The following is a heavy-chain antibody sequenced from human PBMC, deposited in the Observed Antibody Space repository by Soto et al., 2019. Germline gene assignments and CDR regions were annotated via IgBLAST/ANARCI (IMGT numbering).Heavy chain of an antibody. J-gene: IGHJ4*02. D-gene: IGHD5-12*01. V-gene: IGHV4-59*01. CDR2: VYYDGHT. CDR3: ARDLFGGYCLDY. CDR1: GGSINTNF. Sequence: SETLSLTCTVSGGSINTNFWGLLRQPPGKGLEWIGYVYYDGHTDYNPSLESRVTIAVDTSKNQFSLRLTSVTAADTAVYYCARDLFGGYCLDYWGQGALVTVSS.